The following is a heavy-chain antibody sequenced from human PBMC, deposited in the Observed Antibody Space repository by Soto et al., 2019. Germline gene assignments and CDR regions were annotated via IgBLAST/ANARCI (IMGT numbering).Heavy chain of an antibody. CDR1: GSSVSSSGVG. CDR2: IYWDDDK. V-gene: IGHV2-5*02. J-gene: IGHJ4*02. Sequence: SGPTLVNPTQTLTLTCTLSGSSVSSSGVGVGWIRQPPGKALEWLALIYWDDDKRYSPSLKSRLTNTKETSKNQVALAMDSVDHVDTAPYFCVRTTGRSSHFEYWGQGMLVTIST. CDR3: VRTTGRSSHFEY.